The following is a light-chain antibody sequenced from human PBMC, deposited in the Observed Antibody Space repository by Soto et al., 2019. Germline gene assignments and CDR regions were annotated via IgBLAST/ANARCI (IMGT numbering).Light chain of an antibody. CDR3: CSYAGSYTDYV. Sequence: QSVLTQPRSVSGSPGQSVTISCTGTSSDVGGYNYASWYQQHPDKAPKLMIYDVSKRPSGVPDRFSGSKSGNTASLTISGLQAEDEADYYCCSYAGSYTDYVFGTGTKVTVL. J-gene: IGLJ1*01. V-gene: IGLV2-11*01. CDR1: SSDVGGYNY. CDR2: DVS.